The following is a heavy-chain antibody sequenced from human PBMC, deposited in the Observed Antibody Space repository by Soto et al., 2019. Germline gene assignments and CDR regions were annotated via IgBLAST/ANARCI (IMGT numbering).Heavy chain of an antibody. CDR2: IYYDGTA. V-gene: IGHV4-59*08. J-gene: IGHJ5*02. CDR1: GGSFSPNY. CDR3: ARLGNYYQSLDP. Sequence: SETLSLTCTVSGGSFSPNYRSWIRQPPGKGLEWVGYIYYDGTARHNPSLKSRVTISLETSRSQFSLRLSSVSAADTAVYYCARLGNYYQSLDPWGPGTLVTVSS. D-gene: IGHD4-4*01.